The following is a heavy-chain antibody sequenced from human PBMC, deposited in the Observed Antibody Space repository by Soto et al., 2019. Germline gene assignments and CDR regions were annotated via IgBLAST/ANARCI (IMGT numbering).Heavy chain of an antibody. CDR3: ARSIPMMLVRGGLDP. J-gene: IGHJ5*02. CDR1: GGTVSSYA. D-gene: IGHD3-22*01. V-gene: IGHV1-69*06. Sequence: QVQLVQSGAEVKRPGSSVNVSCKASGGTVSSYAFSWVRQAPGQSLEWVGGISPMFATANYAQKFQGRVTITADKSTSTAYMELSSLRSDDTAVYFCARSIPMMLVRGGLDPWGQGTLVTVSS. CDR2: ISPMFATA.